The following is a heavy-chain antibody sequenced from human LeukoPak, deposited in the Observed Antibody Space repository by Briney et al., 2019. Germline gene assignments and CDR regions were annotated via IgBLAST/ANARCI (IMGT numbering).Heavy chain of an antibody. Sequence: GASVKVSCKASGYTFTGYYMHWVRQAPGQGLEWMGWINPNSGGTNYAQKFQGRVTMTRGTSISTAYMELSRLRSDDTAVYYCARDPAGASKYYYYYYGMDVWGQGTTVTVSS. CDR1: GYTFTGYY. D-gene: IGHD2-2*01. CDR2: INPNSGGT. J-gene: IGHJ6*02. CDR3: ARDPAGASKYYYYYYGMDV. V-gene: IGHV1-2*02.